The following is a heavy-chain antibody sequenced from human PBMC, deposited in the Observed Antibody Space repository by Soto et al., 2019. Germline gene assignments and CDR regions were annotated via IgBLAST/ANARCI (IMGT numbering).Heavy chain of an antibody. Sequence: SVKVSCKASGGTFSSYAISWVRQAPGQGLEWMGGIIPIFGTANYAQKFQGRVTITADESTSTAYMELSSLRSEDTAVYYCASFGYSYGLDYWGQGTLVNVSS. CDR1: GGTFSSYA. CDR3: ASFGYSYGLDY. V-gene: IGHV1-69*13. J-gene: IGHJ4*02. CDR2: IIPIFGTA. D-gene: IGHD5-18*01.